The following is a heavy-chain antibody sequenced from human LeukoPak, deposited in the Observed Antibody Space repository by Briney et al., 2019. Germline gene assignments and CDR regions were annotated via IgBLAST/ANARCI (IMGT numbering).Heavy chain of an antibody. Sequence: GASVKVSCKASGYTFTSYGISWVRRAPGQGLEWMGWISAYNGNTNYAQKLQGRVTMTTDTSASTAYMELRSLRSDDTAVYYCARDGSGMATPWVDFDYWGQGTLVTVSS. CDR1: GYTFTSYG. J-gene: IGHJ4*02. V-gene: IGHV1-18*01. CDR3: ARDGSGMATPWVDFDY. CDR2: ISAYNGNT. D-gene: IGHD5-24*01.